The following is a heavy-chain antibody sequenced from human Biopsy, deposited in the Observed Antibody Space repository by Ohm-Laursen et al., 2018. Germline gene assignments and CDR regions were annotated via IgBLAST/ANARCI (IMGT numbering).Heavy chain of an antibody. D-gene: IGHD3-22*01. CDR1: DDSIRNFY. CDR3: ARDRGYYSDRTVPGYFDL. J-gene: IGHJ2*01. CDR2: VYYTGST. Sequence: GTLSLTCTVSDDSIRNFYWTWIRQPPGKGLEWIGYVYYTGSTDYNPSLQSRVTISVDTSKNHFSLRLRSVTPADTAIYYCARDRGYYSDRTVPGYFDLWGRGTLVTVSS. V-gene: IGHV4-59*01.